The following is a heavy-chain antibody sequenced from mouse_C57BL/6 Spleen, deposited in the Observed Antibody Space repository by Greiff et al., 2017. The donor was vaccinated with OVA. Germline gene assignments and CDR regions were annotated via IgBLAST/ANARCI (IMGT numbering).Heavy chain of an antibody. CDR1: GYTFTSYG. Sequence: QVQLKESGAELARPGASVKLSCKASGYTFTSYGLSWVKQRTGQGLEWIGEISPRSGNTYSNEKFKGKATLTAAKSSSTAYMELRSLTSEDSAVYFCASGGSSGYFDYWGQGTTLTVSS. CDR3: ASGGSSGYFDY. V-gene: IGHV1-81*01. D-gene: IGHD1-3*01. CDR2: ISPRSGNT. J-gene: IGHJ2*01.